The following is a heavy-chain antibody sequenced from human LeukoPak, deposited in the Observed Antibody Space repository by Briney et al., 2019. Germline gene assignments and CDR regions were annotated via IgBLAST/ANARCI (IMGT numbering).Heavy chain of an antibody. CDR2: IYTSGST. Sequence: SETLSLTCTVSGGSIGSYYWSWIRQPAGKGLEWIGRIYTSGSTNYNPSLKSRVTMSVDTSKNQFSLKLSSVTAADTAVYYCARVALALDYDFWSGLPRYYYYYMDVWGKGTTVTVSS. D-gene: IGHD3-3*01. CDR1: GGSIGSYY. CDR3: ARVALALDYDFWSGLPRYYYYYMDV. V-gene: IGHV4-4*07. J-gene: IGHJ6*03.